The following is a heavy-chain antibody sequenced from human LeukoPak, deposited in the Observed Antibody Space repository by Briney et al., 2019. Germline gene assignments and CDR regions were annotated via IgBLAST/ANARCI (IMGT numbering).Heavy chain of an antibody. CDR3: ARSVTYNWFDP. CDR1: GYVFINYY. CDR2: INPKSGAT. Sequence: GASVTVSCKTSGYVFINYYIHWVRLAPGQGLQWMGWINPKSGATNYAQSFQGRVALTTDTSISTAYMELSSLRPDDTAIYFCARSVTYNWFDPWGQGTRVTVSS. J-gene: IGHJ5*02. V-gene: IGHV1-2*02. D-gene: IGHD2-21*02.